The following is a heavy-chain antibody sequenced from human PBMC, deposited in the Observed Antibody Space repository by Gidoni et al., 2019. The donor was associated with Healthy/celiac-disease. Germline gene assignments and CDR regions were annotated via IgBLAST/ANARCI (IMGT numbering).Heavy chain of an antibody. D-gene: IGHD6-19*01. V-gene: IGHV1-46*01. CDR1: GYTFTSYY. J-gene: IGHJ5*02. CDR3: ARGSVTAVAGTRRGWFDP. CDR2: INPSGGST. Sequence: QGQLVQSGAEVKKPGASVKVSCKASGYTFTSYYMHWVRQAPGQGLEWRGIINPSGGSTSYAQKFQGRVTMTRDTSTSTVYMELSSLRSEDTAVYYCARGSVTAVAGTRRGWFDPWGQGTLVTVSS.